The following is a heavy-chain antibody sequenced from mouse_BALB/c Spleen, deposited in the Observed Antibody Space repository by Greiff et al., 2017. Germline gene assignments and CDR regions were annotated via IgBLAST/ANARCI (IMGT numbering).Heavy chain of an antibody. J-gene: IGHJ4*01. CDR1: GFSLTSYG. CDR3: ARNFNYYGSSYVFDYAMDY. Sequence: VKLVESGPGLVAPSQSLSITCTVSGFSLTSYGVHWVRQPPGKGLEWLGVIWAGGSTNYNSALMSRLSISKDNSKSQVFLKMNSLQTDDTAMYYCARNFNYYGSSYVFDYAMDYWGQGTSVTVSS. V-gene: IGHV2-9*02. D-gene: IGHD1-1*01. CDR2: IWAGGST.